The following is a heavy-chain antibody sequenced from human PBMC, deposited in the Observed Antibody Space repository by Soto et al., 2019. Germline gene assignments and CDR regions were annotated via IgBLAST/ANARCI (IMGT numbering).Heavy chain of an antibody. Sequence: SETLSLTCTVSGGSISSYYWSWIRQPPGKGLEWIGYIYYSGSTNYNPSLKSRVTISVDTSKNQFSLKLSSVTAADTAVYYCARHISTGCSSTSCHQPSIYYYYYYMDVWGKGTTVTVSS. D-gene: IGHD2-2*01. V-gene: IGHV4-59*08. CDR2: IYYSGST. J-gene: IGHJ6*03. CDR1: GGSISSYY. CDR3: ARHISTGCSSTSCHQPSIYYYYYYMDV.